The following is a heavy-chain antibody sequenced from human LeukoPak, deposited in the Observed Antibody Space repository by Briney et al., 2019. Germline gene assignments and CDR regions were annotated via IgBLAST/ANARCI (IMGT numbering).Heavy chain of an antibody. D-gene: IGHD3-3*01. CDR3: ARGEDVFWSGYVEH. Sequence: GGSLRLSCAASGFTFNSYALHWVRQAPGKGQEWVAVISYDGSNNYYGESVKGRFTISRDNSKNMVYLQMNSLRPEDTAVYYCARGEDVFWSGYVEHWGQGTLVTVSS. V-gene: IGHV3-30*04. CDR1: GFTFNSYA. CDR2: ISYDGSNN. J-gene: IGHJ1*01.